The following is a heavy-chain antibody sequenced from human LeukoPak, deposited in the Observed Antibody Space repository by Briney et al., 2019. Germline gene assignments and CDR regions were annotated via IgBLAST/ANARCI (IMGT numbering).Heavy chain of an antibody. CDR2: IYTSGST. CDR1: GGSISSGSYY. Sequence: SETLSLTCTVSGGSISSGSYYWSWIRQPAGKGLEWIGRIYTSGSTNYNPSLKSRVTISVDTSKNQFSLKLSSVTAAGTAVYYCARDRKYYDFWSGYYLDYWGQGTLVTVSS. J-gene: IGHJ4*02. V-gene: IGHV4-61*02. CDR3: ARDRKYYDFWSGYYLDY. D-gene: IGHD3-3*01.